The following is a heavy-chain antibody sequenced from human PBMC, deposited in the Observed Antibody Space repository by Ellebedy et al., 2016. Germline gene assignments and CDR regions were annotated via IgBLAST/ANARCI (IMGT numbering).Heavy chain of an antibody. J-gene: IGHJ4*02. D-gene: IGHD5-12*01. V-gene: IGHV4-61*01. Sequence: SETLSLTCTVSGGSVSSGTYYWSWIRQPPGKGLEWIGYIYYSGSTNSSPSLKSRVTISLDTSKNQFSLKLTSVTAADTAVYYCARERPPRGRIVATYFDYWGQGTLVTVSS. CDR2: IYYSGST. CDR1: GGSVSSGTYY. CDR3: ARERPPRGRIVATYFDY.